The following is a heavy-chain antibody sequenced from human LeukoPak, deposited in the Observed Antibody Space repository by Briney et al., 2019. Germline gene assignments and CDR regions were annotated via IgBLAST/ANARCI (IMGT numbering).Heavy chain of an antibody. Sequence: GGSLRLSCAASGFTFSNAWMSWFRQAPGKGLEWVGFIRSKAYGGTTEYAASVKGRFTISRDDSKSIAYLQMNSLKTEDTAVYYCTREGFGDFDYWGQGTLVTVSS. V-gene: IGHV3-49*03. CDR2: IRSKAYGGTT. J-gene: IGHJ4*02. CDR3: TREGFGDFDY. D-gene: IGHD3-3*01. CDR1: GFTFSNAW.